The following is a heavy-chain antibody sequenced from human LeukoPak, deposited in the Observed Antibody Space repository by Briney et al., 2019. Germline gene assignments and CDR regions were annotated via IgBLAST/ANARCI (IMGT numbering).Heavy chain of an antibody. J-gene: IGHJ6*03. D-gene: IGHD4-17*01. CDR1: GGSFSAYY. CDR2: IYYSGST. CDR3: ARVLPDGDYVGPHYYYYMDV. V-gene: IGHV4-59*01. Sequence: SETLSLTCAVYGGSFSAYYWSWIRRPPGKGLEWIGYIYYSGSTNYNPSLKSRVTISVDTSKNQFSLKLSSVTAADTAVYYCARVLPDGDYVGPHYYYYMDVWGKGTTVTVSS.